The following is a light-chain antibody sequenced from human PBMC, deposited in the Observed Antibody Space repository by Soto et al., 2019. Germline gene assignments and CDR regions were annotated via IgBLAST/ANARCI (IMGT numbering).Light chain of an antibody. Sequence: DSVMTQSPDSLAVSLGERATINCKSSQSVLYSSNNKNYLAWYQQKPGQPPKLLIYWASTRESGVPDRFSGSGSGTDFTLTISSLQAEDVAVYYCRQYYSTPRTFGQGTKVDI. V-gene: IGKV4-1*01. CDR3: RQYYSTPRT. J-gene: IGKJ1*01. CDR1: QSVLYSSNNKNY. CDR2: WAS.